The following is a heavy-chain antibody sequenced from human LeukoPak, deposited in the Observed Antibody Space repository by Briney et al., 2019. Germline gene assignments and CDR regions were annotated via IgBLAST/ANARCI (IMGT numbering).Heavy chain of an antibody. Sequence: SETLSLTCTVSGGSISSSSYFWGWIRQPPGKGLEWFGSIYYSGSIYYNPSLQSRVTISVDTSKNQFCLKMSCVTAAEPAVYYCARNTYMTKEWSHSYWGQGTLVTVSS. CDR2: IYYSGSI. J-gene: IGHJ4*02. CDR3: ARNTYMTKEWSHSY. CDR1: GGSISSSSYF. V-gene: IGHV4-39*01. D-gene: IGHD3-3*01.